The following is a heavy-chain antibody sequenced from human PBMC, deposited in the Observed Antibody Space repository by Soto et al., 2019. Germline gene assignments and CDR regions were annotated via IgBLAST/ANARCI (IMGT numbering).Heavy chain of an antibody. J-gene: IGHJ6*02. Sequence: ASVNVSCKXSGYTFTSYYMHWVRQAPGQGLEWMGIINPSGGSTSYAQKFQGRVTMTRDTSTSTVYMELSSLRSEDTAVYYCARVGVLYGMDVWGQGTTVTVSS. CDR2: INPSGGST. V-gene: IGHV1-46*01. D-gene: IGHD3-3*01. CDR1: GYTFTSYY. CDR3: ARVGVLYGMDV.